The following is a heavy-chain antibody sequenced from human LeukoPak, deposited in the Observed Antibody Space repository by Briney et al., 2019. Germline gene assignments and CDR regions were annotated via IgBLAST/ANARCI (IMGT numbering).Heavy chain of an antibody. CDR3: ARTPLTQLEPDYFDS. CDR1: GFAFSNYW. CDR2: IKPDGTEK. D-gene: IGHD1-1*01. J-gene: IGHJ4*02. Sequence: GGALRLSCAAPGFAFSNYWMTWVRQAPGKGLQWVANIKPDGTEKNYVDSVKGRFTISRDNAKNSVYLQLNSLRVDDTALYYCARTPLTQLEPDYFDSWGQGTLVSVS. V-gene: IGHV3-7*01.